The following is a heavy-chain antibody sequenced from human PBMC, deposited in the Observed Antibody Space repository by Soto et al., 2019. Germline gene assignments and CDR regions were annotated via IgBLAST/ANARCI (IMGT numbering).Heavy chain of an antibody. V-gene: IGHV2-5*02. D-gene: IGHD3-10*01. CDR2: IYWDDDK. CDR3: AHTLVFLWCGELSNYNWFDP. CDR1: GFSLSTSGVG. J-gene: IGHJ5*02. Sequence: QITLKESGPTLVKPTQTLTLTCTFSGFSLSTSGVGVGWIRQPPGKALEWLALIYWDDDKRYSPSLKSRLTITKDTSXXQXVXIMTNTDPVDTATYYCAHTLVFLWCGELSNYNWFDPWGQGTLVTVSS.